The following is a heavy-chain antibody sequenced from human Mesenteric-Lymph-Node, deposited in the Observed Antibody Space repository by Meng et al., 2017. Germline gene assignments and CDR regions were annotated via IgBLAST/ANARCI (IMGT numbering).Heavy chain of an antibody. D-gene: IGHD3-10*01. CDR2: ISSDEKTI. CDR3: AREPDHRSWLDP. V-gene: IGHV3-30*04. CDR1: GFTFSAYS. Sequence: QVQLVESGGGVVQPGRSLRLSCAVSGFTFSAYSIHWVRQAPGKGLEWVAVISSDEKTIFYADSVRGRFTISRDNSMNTLYLQMSSLRDEDTAMYYCAREPDHRSWLDPWGQGTLVTVSS. J-gene: IGHJ5*02.